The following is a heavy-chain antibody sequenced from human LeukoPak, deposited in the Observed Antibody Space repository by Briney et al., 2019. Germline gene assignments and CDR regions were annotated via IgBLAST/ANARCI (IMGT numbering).Heavy chain of an antibody. CDR1: GGSISSYY. CDR3: ARDSGGYNWFDP. J-gene: IGHJ5*02. CDR2: IDYSGST. V-gene: IGHV4-59*01. Sequence: KPSETLSLTCTVSGGSISSYYWSWIRQPPGKGLEWIGYIDYSGSTNHNPSLKSRVTISVDTSKNQFSLKLSSVTAADTAVYYCARDSGGYNWFDPWGQGTLVTVSS.